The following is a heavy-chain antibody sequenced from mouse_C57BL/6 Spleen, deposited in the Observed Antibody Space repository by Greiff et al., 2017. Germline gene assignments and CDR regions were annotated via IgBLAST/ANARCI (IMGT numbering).Heavy chain of an antibody. CDR2: IDPSDSET. J-gene: IGHJ2*01. Sequence: QVQLQQPGAELVRPGSSVKLSCKASGYTFTSYWMHWVKQRPIQGLEWIGNIDPSDSETHYNQKFKDKATLTVDKSSSTAYMQLSSLTSDDSAVYYCAIYYDYDYFDYWGQGTTLTVSS. CDR3: AIYYDYDYFDY. D-gene: IGHD2-4*01. CDR1: GYTFTSYW. V-gene: IGHV1-52*01.